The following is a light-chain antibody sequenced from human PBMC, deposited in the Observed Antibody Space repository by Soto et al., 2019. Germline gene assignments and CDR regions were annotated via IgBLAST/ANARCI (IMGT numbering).Light chain of an antibody. CDR1: QSVSSSY. CDR3: QQYGSSQT. Sequence: EIVLTQSPGTLSLSPGERATLSCRASQSVSSSYLAWYQQKPGQAPRLLIYGASSRATGIPDRFSGSGSGTEFTLTISRLEPEDFAVYYCQQYGSSQTFGQGTKVEIK. J-gene: IGKJ1*01. CDR2: GAS. V-gene: IGKV3-20*01.